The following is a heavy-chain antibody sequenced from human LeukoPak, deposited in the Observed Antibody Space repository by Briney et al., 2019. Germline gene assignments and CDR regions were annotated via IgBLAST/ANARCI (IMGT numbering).Heavy chain of an antibody. D-gene: IGHD2-2*02. V-gene: IGHV3-30*02. CDR2: IRYDGSNK. CDR3: AKDVFGYCSSTSCYTGDY. J-gene: IGHJ4*02. CDR1: GFTFSSYG. Sequence: GGSLRLSCAASGFTFSSYGMHWVRQAPGKGLEWVAFIRYDGSNKYYADSVKGRFTISRDNSKNTLYLQMNSLRAEDTAVYYCAKDVFGYCSSTSCYTGDYWGQGTLVTVSS.